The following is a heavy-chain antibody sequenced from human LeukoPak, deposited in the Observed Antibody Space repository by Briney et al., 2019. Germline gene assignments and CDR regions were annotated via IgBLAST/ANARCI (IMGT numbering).Heavy chain of an antibody. CDR2: ISAYNGNT. D-gene: IGHD4-23*01. CDR1: GYTFTGYY. V-gene: IGHV1-18*04. Sequence: ASVKVSCKASGYTFTGYYMHWVRQAPGQGLEWMGWISAYNGNTNYAQKLQGRVTMTTDTSTSTAYMELRSLRSDDTAVYYCARGWSYGGNSGYDYWGQGTLVTVSS. CDR3: ARGWSYGGNSGYDY. J-gene: IGHJ4*02.